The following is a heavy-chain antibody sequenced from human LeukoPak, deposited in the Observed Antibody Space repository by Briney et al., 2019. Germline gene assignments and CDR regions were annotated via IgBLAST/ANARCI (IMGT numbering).Heavy chain of an antibody. CDR1: GFTFSSYW. CDR3: VRGGVDY. V-gene: IGHV3-74*01. J-gene: IGHJ4*01. Sequence: GGSLRLSCAASGFTFSSYWIHWVRQAPGKGLAWVSRINGDGSSTDYADSVKGRFIISRDNAKNTLYLQMNSLRAEDTAVYYCVRGGVDYWGQGTLVTVSS. CDR2: INGDGSST. D-gene: IGHD3-10*01.